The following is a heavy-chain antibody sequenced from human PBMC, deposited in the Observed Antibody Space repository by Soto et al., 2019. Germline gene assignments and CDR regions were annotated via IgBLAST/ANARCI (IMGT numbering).Heavy chain of an antibody. CDR1: GFTFSSYA. CDR3: AKPNRGYSSGRGSYYYYGMDV. Sequence: EVQLLESGGGLVQPGGSLRLSCAASGFTFSSYAMSWVRQAPGKGLEWVSAISGSGGSTYYADSVKGRFTISRDNSKNTLYLQRNSLRAEDTAVYYCAKPNRGYSSGRGSYYYYGMDVWGQGTTVTVSS. D-gene: IGHD6-19*01. CDR2: ISGSGGST. J-gene: IGHJ6*02. V-gene: IGHV3-23*01.